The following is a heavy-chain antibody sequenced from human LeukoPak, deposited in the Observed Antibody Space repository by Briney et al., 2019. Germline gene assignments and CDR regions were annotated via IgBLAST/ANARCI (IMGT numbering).Heavy chain of an antibody. CDR1: GFTFSSYG. J-gene: IGHJ3*02. CDR2: TSYDGSNE. CDR3: AKSVRRIAVAGTESTDAFDI. Sequence: PGGSLRLSCAASGFTFSSYGMHWVRQAPGKGLEWVAVTSYDGSNEYYEDSVKGRFTISRDNSKNTLYLQMNSLRAEDSAVYYCAKSVRRIAVAGTESTDAFDIWGQGTMVTVSS. D-gene: IGHD6-19*01. V-gene: IGHV3-30*18.